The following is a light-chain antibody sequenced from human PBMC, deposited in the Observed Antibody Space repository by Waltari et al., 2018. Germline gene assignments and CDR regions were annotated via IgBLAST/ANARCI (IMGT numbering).Light chain of an antibody. V-gene: IGKV1-9*01. Sequence: DIQLTQSPLFLSASVGDRVTITCRASQGISSYLAWYQQEPGKAPKLLIYGASSLQSGVPSRFSGSGSETEFTLTISSLQPEDFATYYCQQLHTYPLTFGGGTKV. CDR3: QQLHTYPLT. J-gene: IGKJ4*01. CDR1: QGISSY. CDR2: GAS.